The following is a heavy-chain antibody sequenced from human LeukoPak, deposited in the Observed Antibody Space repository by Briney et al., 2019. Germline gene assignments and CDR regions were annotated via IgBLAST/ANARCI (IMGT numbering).Heavy chain of an antibody. V-gene: IGHV3-30-3*01. CDR3: AKDGVVRGLGPYYFDS. CDR1: GFTFSSYA. CDR2: ISYDGSNK. J-gene: IGHJ4*02. D-gene: IGHD3-10*01. Sequence: PGGSLRLSCAASGFTFSSYAMHWVRQAPGKGLEWVAVISYDGSNKYYADSVKGRFTISRDNSKNTLYLQMNSLKAEDTAVYYCAKDGVVRGLGPYYFDSWGQGSLVTVSS.